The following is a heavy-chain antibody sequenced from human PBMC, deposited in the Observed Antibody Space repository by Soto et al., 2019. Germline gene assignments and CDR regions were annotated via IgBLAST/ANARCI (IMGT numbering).Heavy chain of an antibody. V-gene: IGHV1-69*06. D-gene: IGHD2-21*01. CDR2: ITPFVDTS. CDR3: WRTSFCNGSGCYSRHYYGMDV. CDR1: GGTFSKYS. Sequence: QVRLVQSGAEVKKPGSSVKVSCKVSGGTFSKYSLSWVRQTPGQGLEWMGGITPFVDTSNYAQRFLGRVTFRAKKSTNPAFLEVRALKSGDWPLYCCWRTSFCNGSGCYSRHYYGMDVWGQGTTVTVSS. J-gene: IGHJ6*02.